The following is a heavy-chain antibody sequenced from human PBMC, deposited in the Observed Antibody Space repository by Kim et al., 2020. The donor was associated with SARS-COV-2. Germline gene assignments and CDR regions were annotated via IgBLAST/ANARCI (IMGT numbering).Heavy chain of an antibody. CDR2: IRSKAYGGTT. CDR1: GFTFGDYA. D-gene: IGHD6-19*01. J-gene: IGHJ4*02. V-gene: IGHV3-49*03. Sequence: GGSLRLSCTASGFTFGDYAMSWFRQAPGKGLEWVGFIRSKAYGGTTEYAASVKGRFTISRDDSKSIAYLQMNSLKTEDTAVYYCTTEGGRGSGWYLVGLFDYWGQGTLVTVSS. CDR3: TTEGGRGSGWYLVGLFDY.